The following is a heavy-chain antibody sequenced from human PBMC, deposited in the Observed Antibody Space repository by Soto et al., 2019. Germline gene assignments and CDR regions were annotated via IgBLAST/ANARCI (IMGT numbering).Heavy chain of an antibody. CDR1: GGSISSSSYY. D-gene: IGHD3-22*01. CDR3: ARRVVVVITTWFDP. CDR2: IYYSGST. Sequence: QLQLQESGPGLVKPSETLSLTCTVSGGSISSSSYYWGWIRQPLGKGLEWIGSIYYSGSTYYNPSLKSRVTISVDTSKNQFSLKLSSVTAADTAVYYCARRVVVVITTWFDPWGQGTLVTVSS. V-gene: IGHV4-39*01. J-gene: IGHJ5*02.